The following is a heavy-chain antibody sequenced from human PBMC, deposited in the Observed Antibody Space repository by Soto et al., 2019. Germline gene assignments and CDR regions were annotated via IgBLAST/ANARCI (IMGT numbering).Heavy chain of an antibody. D-gene: IGHD2-21*01. CDR2: INAGNGNT. V-gene: IGHV1-3*01. CDR1: GYTFTSYA. J-gene: IGHJ2*01. Sequence: QVQLVQSGAEVKKPGASVKVSCKASGYTFTSYAMHWVRQSPGQRLEWMGWINAGNGNTKYSQKFQGRVTITRDTAASTAYMELSSLRPEDTAVYYCARVPGYSIGALWGRGTLVTVSS. CDR3: ARVPGYSIGAL.